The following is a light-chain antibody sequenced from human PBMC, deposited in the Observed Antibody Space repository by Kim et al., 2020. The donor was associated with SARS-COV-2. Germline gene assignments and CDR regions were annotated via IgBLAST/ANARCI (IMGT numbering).Light chain of an antibody. CDR1: QRIGPW. J-gene: IGKJ1*01. Sequence: DIQMTQSPSTLSASVGDRIAITCRASQRIGPWLAWYHQRPGKAPNLLIYMASSLQSGVPSRFSGSGSGTEFTLTISSLQPDDFATYYCQQYYSYPWTFGQGTKVDIK. CDR3: QQYYSYPWT. V-gene: IGKV1-5*03. CDR2: MAS.